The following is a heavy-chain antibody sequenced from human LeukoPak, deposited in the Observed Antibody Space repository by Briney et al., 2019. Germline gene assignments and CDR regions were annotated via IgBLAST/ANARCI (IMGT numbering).Heavy chain of an antibody. CDR1: GFTFSSYW. V-gene: IGHV3-7*01. Sequence: GGSLRLSCAASGFTFSSYWMSWVRQAPGKGPEWVANIKRDGSEKYYVDSVRGRFTISKDNAKNSLYLQMNSLRAEDTAVYYCARAPLGRYCSGGSCYSSSGAVDFWGQGSMVTVSS. D-gene: IGHD2-15*01. CDR3: ARAPLGRYCSGGSCYSSSGAVDF. CDR2: IKRDGSEK. J-gene: IGHJ3*01.